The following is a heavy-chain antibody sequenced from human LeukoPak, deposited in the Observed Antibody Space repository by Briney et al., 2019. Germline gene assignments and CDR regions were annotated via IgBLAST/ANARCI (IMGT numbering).Heavy chain of an antibody. J-gene: IGHJ6*02. CDR1: GYTFTSYG. CDR2: ISAYNGNT. CDR3: ARDLLRLGELSTQWGWYYYGMDV. Sequence: ASVKVSCKASGYTFTSYGISWGRQAPGQGLEWMGWISAYNGNTNYAQKLQGRVTMTTDTSTSTAYMELRSLRSDDTAVYYCARDLLRLGELSTQWGWYYYGMDVWGQGTTVTVSS. D-gene: IGHD3-16*02. V-gene: IGHV1-18*01.